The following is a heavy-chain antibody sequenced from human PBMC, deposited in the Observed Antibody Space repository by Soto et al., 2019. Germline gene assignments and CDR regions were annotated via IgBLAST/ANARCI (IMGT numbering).Heavy chain of an antibody. CDR3: VKDRYIDY. CDR2: ISSNGDST. Sequence: PGGSLRLSCSVSGFTLITYAMHWVRQAPAKGLEYVSSISSNGDSTYYADSVKGRFIISRDNSKNTLYLQMSSLRAEDTALYYCVKDRYIDYWGQGTLVTVS. J-gene: IGHJ4*02. V-gene: IGHV3-64D*06. CDR1: GFTLITYA.